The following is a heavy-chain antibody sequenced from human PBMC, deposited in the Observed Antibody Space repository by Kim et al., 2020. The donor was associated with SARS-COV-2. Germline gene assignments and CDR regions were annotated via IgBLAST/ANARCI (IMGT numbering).Heavy chain of an antibody. CDR2: ISSSSSYI. V-gene: IGHV3-21*01. CDR1: GFTFSSYS. Sequence: GGSLRLSCAASGFTFSSYSMNWVRQAPGKGLEWVSSISSSSSYIYYADSVKGRFTISRDNAKNSLYLQMNSLRAEDTAVYYCARAGIAAAGTDYSGQGTLVTVSS. J-gene: IGHJ4*02. CDR3: ARAGIAAAGTDY. D-gene: IGHD6-13*01.